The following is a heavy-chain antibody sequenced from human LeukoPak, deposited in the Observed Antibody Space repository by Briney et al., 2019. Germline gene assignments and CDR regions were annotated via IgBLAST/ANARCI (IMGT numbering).Heavy chain of an antibody. CDR2: IIPILGIA. D-gene: IGHD6-19*01. Sequence: ASVKVSCKASGGTFSSYAISWVRQAPGQGLEWMGRIIPILGIANYAQKFQGRVTITADKSTSTAYMELSSLRSEDTAVYYCARGPSIAVAGTPDDYWGQGTLVTVSS. V-gene: IGHV1-69*04. CDR1: GGTFSSYA. CDR3: ARGPSIAVAGTPDDY. J-gene: IGHJ4*02.